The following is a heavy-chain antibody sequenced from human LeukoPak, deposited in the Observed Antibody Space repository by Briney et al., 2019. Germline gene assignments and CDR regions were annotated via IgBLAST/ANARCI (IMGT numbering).Heavy chain of an antibody. CDR1: GYTFTGYY. V-gene: IGHV1-2*02. CDR3: ARGSQQWLASLYYYFDY. Sequence: ASVKVSCKASGYTFTGYYMHWVRQAPGQGLEWMGWINPNSGGTNYAQKFQGRVTMTRETSISTAYMELSRLRSDDTAVYYCARGSQQWLASLYYYFDYWGQGTLVTVSS. J-gene: IGHJ4*02. D-gene: IGHD6-19*01. CDR2: INPNSGGT.